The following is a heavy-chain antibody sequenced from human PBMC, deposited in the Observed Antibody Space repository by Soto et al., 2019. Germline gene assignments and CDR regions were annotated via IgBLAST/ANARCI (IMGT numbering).Heavy chain of an antibody. Sequence: VSGPTLVNPTETLTLTCTVSGFSLSNARMGVSWIRQPPGKALEWLAHIFSNDEKSYSTSLKSRLTISKDTSKSQVVLTMTNMDPVDTATYYCARIHTFWDFWSGPEAKRYFDLWGRGTLVTVSS. V-gene: IGHV2-26*01. CDR1: GFSLSNARMG. CDR3: ARIHTFWDFWSGPEAKRYFDL. D-gene: IGHD3-3*01. CDR2: IFSNDEK. J-gene: IGHJ2*01.